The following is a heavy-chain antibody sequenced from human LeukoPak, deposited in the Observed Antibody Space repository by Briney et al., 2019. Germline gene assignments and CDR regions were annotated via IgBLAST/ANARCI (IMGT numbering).Heavy chain of an antibody. V-gene: IGHV4-59*01. J-gene: IGHJ4*02. CDR1: GGSISSYY. D-gene: IGHD6-19*01. CDR2: IYYSGST. CDR3: AREGRIAVAGPVPRYYFDY. Sequence: PSETLSLTCTVSGGSISSYYWSWIRQPPGKGLEWIGFIYYSGSTHYNPSLKSRVTISVDTSKNQFSLKLSSVTAADTAVYYCAREGRIAVAGPVPRYYFDYWGQGTLVTVSS.